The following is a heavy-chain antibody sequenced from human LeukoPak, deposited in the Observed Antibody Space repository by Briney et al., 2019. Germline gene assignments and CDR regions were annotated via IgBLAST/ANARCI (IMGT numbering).Heavy chain of an antibody. D-gene: IGHD2-8*02. CDR2: IWYDGSNK. V-gene: IGHV3-33*06. Sequence: PGGSLRLSCAASGFTFSSYGMHWVRQAPGKGLEWVAVIWYDGSNKYYADSVKGRFTISRDNSKNTLYLQMNSLRAEDTAVYYCAKVDTRGVAAGGDQWGQGTLVTVSS. CDR3: AKVDTRGVAAGGDQ. CDR1: GFTFSSYG. J-gene: IGHJ4*02.